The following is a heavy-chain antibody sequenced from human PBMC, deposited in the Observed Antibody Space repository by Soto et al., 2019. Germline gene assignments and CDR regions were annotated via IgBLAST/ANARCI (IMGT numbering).Heavy chain of an antibody. D-gene: IGHD1-7*01. V-gene: IGHV3-74*01. CDR3: XRAKLELAGYYYYGMDV. Sequence: GGSLRLSCAASGFTLSSYWMHWVREAPGKGLVWVSRINSDGSSTSYADSVKGRFTISRDNAKNTLYLQMNSLRAEDTAVYYCXRAKLELAGYYYYGMDVWGQGTTVTVSS. J-gene: IGHJ6*02. CDR2: INSDGSST. CDR1: GFTLSSYW.